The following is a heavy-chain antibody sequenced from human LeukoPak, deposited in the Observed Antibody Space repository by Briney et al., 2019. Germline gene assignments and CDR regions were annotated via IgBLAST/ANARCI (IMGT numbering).Heavy chain of an antibody. CDR2: IYPYSGDT. D-gene: IGHD6-6*01. Sequence: ASVKVSCKAYADTLTGYYIHWVRQAPGQGLEWMGWIYPYSGDTNYAQNFQGRVTMTRDTSISTAYMELSSLKSDDTAVYYCARDRNSGSSLDIWGQGTMLTVSS. CDR3: ARDRNSGSSLDI. CDR1: ADTLTGYY. J-gene: IGHJ3*02. V-gene: IGHV1-2*02.